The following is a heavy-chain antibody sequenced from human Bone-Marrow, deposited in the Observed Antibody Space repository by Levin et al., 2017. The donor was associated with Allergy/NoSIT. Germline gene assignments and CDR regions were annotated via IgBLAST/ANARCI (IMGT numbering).Heavy chain of an antibody. Sequence: SQTLSLTCAISGDSVSSNSAAWNWIRQSPSRGLEWLGRTYYRSKWYNDYAVSVKSRITINPDTSKNQFSLQLNSVTPEDTAVYYCARIAAFRTTAPRYFDYWGQGTLVTVSS. CDR1: GDSVSSNSAA. CDR3: ARIAAFRTTAPRYFDY. V-gene: IGHV6-1*01. CDR2: TYYRSKWYN. D-gene: IGHD1-1*01. J-gene: IGHJ4*02.